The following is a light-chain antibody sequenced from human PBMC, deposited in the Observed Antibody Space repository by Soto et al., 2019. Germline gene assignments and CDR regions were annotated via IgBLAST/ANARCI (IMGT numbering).Light chain of an antibody. CDR1: SSDVGNFNL. Sequence: QSVLTQRASVSGSPGQSITISCTGTSSDVGNFNLVSWYQQHSEKAPKLMIYEANKRPSGVSSRFSGSTSGNTSSLTISGLRSEDEADYHCCSYAGGSTYVFGTGTKVTVL. CDR2: EAN. V-gene: IGLV2-23*01. J-gene: IGLJ1*01. CDR3: CSYAGGSTYV.